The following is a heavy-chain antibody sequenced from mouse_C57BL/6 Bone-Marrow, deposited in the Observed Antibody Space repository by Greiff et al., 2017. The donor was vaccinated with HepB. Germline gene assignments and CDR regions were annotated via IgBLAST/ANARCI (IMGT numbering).Heavy chain of an antibody. CDR3: ARYDYDVAYYALDY. D-gene: IGHD2-4*01. V-gene: IGHV1-81*01. CDR2: IYPRSGNT. J-gene: IGHJ4*01. Sequence: QVQLQQSGAELARPGASVKLSCKASGYTFTSYGISWVKQRTGQGLEWIGEIYPRSGNTYYNEKFKGKATLTADKSSSTAYMELRSRTSEDSAVYFCARYDYDVAYYALDYWGQGTSVTVTS. CDR1: GYTFTSYG.